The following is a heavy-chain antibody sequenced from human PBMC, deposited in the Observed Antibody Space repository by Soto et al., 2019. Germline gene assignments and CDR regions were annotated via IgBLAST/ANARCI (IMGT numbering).Heavy chain of an antibody. V-gene: IGHV4-59*01. J-gene: IGHJ6*02. CDR1: GGSTSIYH. D-gene: IGHD3-10*01. Sequence: QVRLQESGPGLVKPSETLSLTCTVSGGSTSIYHWNWIRQVPGKGLEWIGYINDNGNTNYNPSLMSRAVISIDTSKNEFSLTLRSMTAADTAVYYCAREGLARGASDLGPDVWGQGTTVTVSS. CDR3: AREGLARGASDLGPDV. CDR2: INDNGNT.